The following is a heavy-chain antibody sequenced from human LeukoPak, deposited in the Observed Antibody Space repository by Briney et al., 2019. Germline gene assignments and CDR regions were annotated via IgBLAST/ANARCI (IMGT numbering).Heavy chain of an antibody. J-gene: IGHJ5*02. D-gene: IGHD3-22*01. CDR2: INPSGGST. CDR1: GHTFTSYY. CDR3: ARVVREPSRYYYEPYGWFDP. V-gene: IGHV1-46*03. Sequence: VASVKVSCKASGHTFTSYYMHWVRQAPGQGLEWMGIINPSGGSTSYAQKFQGRVTMTRDTSTSTVYMELSSLRSEDTAVYYCARVVREPSRYYYEPYGWFDPWGQGTLVTVSS.